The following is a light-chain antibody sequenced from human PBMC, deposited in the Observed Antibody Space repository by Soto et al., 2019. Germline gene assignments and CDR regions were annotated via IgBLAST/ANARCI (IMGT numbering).Light chain of an antibody. CDR2: DAS. CDR3: QQYDNLPLL. CDR1: QDISNY. Sequence: DIQMTQSPSSLSASVGDRVTITCQASQDISNYLNWYQQKPGKAPKLLIYDASNLETGVPSRFSGSGSGTEFTFTISSLQPEDIATYYCQQYDNLPLLFGPGTKVDIK. J-gene: IGKJ3*01. V-gene: IGKV1-33*01.